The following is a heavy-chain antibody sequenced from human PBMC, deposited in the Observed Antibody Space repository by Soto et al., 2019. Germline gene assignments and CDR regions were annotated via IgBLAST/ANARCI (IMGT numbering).Heavy chain of an antibody. V-gene: IGHV1-18*01. CDR1: GYTFTSYG. CDR2: ISAYNGNT. CDR3: ARDGGTLYCGMDV. Sequence: QVQLVQSGAEVKKPGASVKVSCKASGYTFTSYGISWVRQAPGQGLEWMGWISAYNGNTNYAQKLQGRVTMTTDTXTSTAYMGLRSLRSDDTAGYYGARDGGTLYCGMDVWGQGTTVTVSS. J-gene: IGHJ6*02.